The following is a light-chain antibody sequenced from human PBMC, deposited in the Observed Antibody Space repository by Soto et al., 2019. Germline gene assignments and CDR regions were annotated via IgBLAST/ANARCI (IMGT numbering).Light chain of an antibody. J-gene: IGLJ2*01. CDR3: SSYAGSNF. Sequence: QSALTQPRSVSGSPGQSVTISCTGTSSDVGGYNYVSWYQQHPGKAPKLMIYDVSKRPSGVPDRFSGSKSGNTASLTISGLQAEDEADYYCSSYAGSNFFGGGTKVTVL. V-gene: IGLV2-11*01. CDR2: DVS. CDR1: SSDVGGYNY.